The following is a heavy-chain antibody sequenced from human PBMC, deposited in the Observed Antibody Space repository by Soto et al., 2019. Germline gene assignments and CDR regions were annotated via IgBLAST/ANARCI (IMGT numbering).Heavy chain of an antibody. V-gene: IGHV3-30-3*01. CDR3: ARGYRVRGVSHYYYYYGMDV. CDR1: GFTFSSYA. CDR2: ISYDGSNK. Sequence: GGSLRLSCAASGFTFSSYAMHWVRQAPGKGLEWVAVISYDGSNKYYADSVKGRFTISRDNSKNTLYLQMNSLRAEDTAVYYCARGYRVRGVSHYYYYYGMDVWGQGTTVTVSS. D-gene: IGHD3-10*01. J-gene: IGHJ6*02.